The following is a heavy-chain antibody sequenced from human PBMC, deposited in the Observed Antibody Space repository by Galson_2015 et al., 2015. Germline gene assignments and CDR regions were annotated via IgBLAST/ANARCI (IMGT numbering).Heavy chain of an antibody. V-gene: IGHV1-3*01. J-gene: IGHJ6*03. CDR3: AMGPIVAVVPATHNLPVAYPYGDFYMDV. D-gene: IGHD2-15*01. Sequence: SVKVSCKASGYTFTSYAMHWAGQAPGQGLEGMGWISAGNGNTNYSQRFPGTVGITRDTSASTVYMELSSLRSEDTAVYYCAMGPIVAVVPATHNLPVAYPYGDFYMDVWGKGTTVPVSS. CDR2: ISAGNGNT. CDR1: GYTFTSYA.